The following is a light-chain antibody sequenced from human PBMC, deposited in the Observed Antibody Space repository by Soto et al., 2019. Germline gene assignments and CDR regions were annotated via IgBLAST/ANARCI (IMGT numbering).Light chain of an antibody. Sequence: DIQMTQSPSSLSASVGDRVTIACQASQDIGNFLNWYQHKPGKAPKLVIYGASNLEAGVPSRFSGSGSGTDFTFTISSLQPEDVATYYCQPYDYLPLLGPGTKVDIK. CDR1: QDIGNF. J-gene: IGKJ3*01. CDR2: GAS. V-gene: IGKV1-33*01. CDR3: QPYDYLPL.